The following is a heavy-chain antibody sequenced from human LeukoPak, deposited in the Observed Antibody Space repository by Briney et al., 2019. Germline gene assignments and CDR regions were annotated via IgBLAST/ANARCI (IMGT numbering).Heavy chain of an antibody. CDR2: ISNSGGTT. J-gene: IGHJ4*02. CDR1: GFTFSSYA. V-gene: IGHV3-23*01. Sequence: GGSLRLSCAASGFTFSSYAMTWVRQAPGKGLEWVSTISNSGGTTYYADSVKGRFTISRDDSENTLYLQMNSLRAEDTAVYYCAKATGYLLWGQGTLVTVSS. D-gene: IGHD1-14*01. CDR3: AKATGYLL.